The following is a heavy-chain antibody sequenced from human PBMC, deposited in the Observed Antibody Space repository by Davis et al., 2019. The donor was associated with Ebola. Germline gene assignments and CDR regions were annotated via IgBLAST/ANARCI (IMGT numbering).Heavy chain of an antibody. CDR3: ARGAGVVRGVPVDP. Sequence: PGGSLRPSCPAPGFSFKNYCMHWVRQAPGKGLEWTTLISFDGSENYYADSVKGRFTISRDNSKNTRYLQRNSRRVEDTAVYYWARGAGVVRGVPVDPWGQGTLVTVSS. V-gene: IGHV3-30-3*01. J-gene: IGHJ5*02. CDR1: GFSFKNYC. CDR2: ISFDGSEN. D-gene: IGHD3-10*01.